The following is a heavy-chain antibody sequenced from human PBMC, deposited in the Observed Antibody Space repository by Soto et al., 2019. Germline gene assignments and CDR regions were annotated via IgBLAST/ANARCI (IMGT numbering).Heavy chain of an antibody. CDR3: ATFTMVRGATNRNYYYYVDV. J-gene: IGHJ6*03. V-gene: IGHV1-24*01. Sequence: QVQLVQSGAEVKKPGASVKVSCKVSGYTLTALSMHWVRQAPGKGLEWMGGFDPENSETIYAQKFQGRVTMTEDTSTDTAYMELSSLRSDDTAIYFCATFTMVRGATNRNYYYYVDVWGEGTTVTVSS. CDR2: FDPENSET. D-gene: IGHD3-10*01. CDR1: GYTLTALS.